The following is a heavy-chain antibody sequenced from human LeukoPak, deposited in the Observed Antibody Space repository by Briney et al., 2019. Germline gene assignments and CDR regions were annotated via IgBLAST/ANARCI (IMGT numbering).Heavy chain of an antibody. CDR3: ARHLSSGVSSYLH. J-gene: IGHJ4*02. D-gene: IGHD2-15*01. V-gene: IGHV4-59*08. CDR2: VYYSGSA. CDR1: GGSISSYY. Sequence: SETLSLTCTVSGGSISSYYWSWIREPPGKGLEWIGSVYYSGSANYNRSLKSRVTISVDTSRNQFSLKLSSVTATDTAVYYCARHLSSGVSSYLHWGQGTLVTVPS.